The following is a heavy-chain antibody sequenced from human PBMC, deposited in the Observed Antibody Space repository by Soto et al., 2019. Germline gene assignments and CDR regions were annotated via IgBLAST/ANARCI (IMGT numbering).Heavy chain of an antibody. J-gene: IGHJ4*02. CDR1: GGSITSYY. CDR2: IYYSGST. D-gene: IGHD3-16*01. V-gene: IGHV4-59*01. Sequence: QVQLQESGPGLVKPSETLSLTCTVSGGSITSYYWSWIRQPPGKGLEWIGYIYYSGSTNYNPSLTSRVTIAVDTSKKQFSLKLSSVTAADTAVYSCARAWGGPVEDYWGQGTLVTVSS. CDR3: ARAWGGPVEDY.